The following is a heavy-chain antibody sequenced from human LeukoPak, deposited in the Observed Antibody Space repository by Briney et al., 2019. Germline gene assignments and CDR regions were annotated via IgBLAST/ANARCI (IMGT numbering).Heavy chain of an antibody. D-gene: IGHD1-26*01. V-gene: IGHV3-53*01. Sequence: GGSLRLSCAASGFTVSSNYMSWVRQAPGKGLEWVSVTYSGGSTYYADSVKGRFTISRDNSKNTLYLQMNSLRAEDTAVYYCARDIAGDYYYYGMDVWGQGTTVTVSS. CDR3: ARDIAGDYYYYGMDV. J-gene: IGHJ6*02. CDR1: GFTVSSNY. CDR2: TYSGGST.